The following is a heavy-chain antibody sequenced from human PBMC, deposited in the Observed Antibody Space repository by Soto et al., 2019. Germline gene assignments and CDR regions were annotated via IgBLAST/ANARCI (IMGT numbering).Heavy chain of an antibody. J-gene: IGHJ4*02. Sequence: SETLSLTCTVSGGAISSGGYYWSWIRQHPGKGLEWIGYIYYSGSTYYNPSLKSRVTISVDTSKNQFSLKLSSVTAADTAVYYCARDVAASSFNYFDYWGQGTLVTVSS. CDR1: GGAISSGGYY. CDR2: IYYSGST. V-gene: IGHV4-31*03. CDR3: ARDVAASSFNYFDY. D-gene: IGHD3-3*02.